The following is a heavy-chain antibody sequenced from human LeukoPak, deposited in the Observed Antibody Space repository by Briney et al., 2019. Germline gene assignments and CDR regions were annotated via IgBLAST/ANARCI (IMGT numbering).Heavy chain of an antibody. CDR2: IFYSGST. Sequence: SETQSLTCTVSGGSISSYYWTWIRQPPGKGLEWIAYIFYSGSTNYNPSLKSRVTISVDTSKNQFSLKLNSATAADTAVYYCARLRGDYFPDYWGQGTLVTVS. CDR3: ARLRGDYFPDY. CDR1: GGSISSYY. V-gene: IGHV4-59*01. D-gene: IGHD4-17*01. J-gene: IGHJ4*02.